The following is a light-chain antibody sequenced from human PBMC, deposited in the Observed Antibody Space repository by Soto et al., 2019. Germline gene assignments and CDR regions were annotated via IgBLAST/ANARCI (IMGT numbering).Light chain of an antibody. J-gene: IGLJ1*01. V-gene: IGLV1-47*01. Sequence: QSVLTQSPSASGTPGQRVTISCSGSASTIGRNYVYWYQQLPGTAPQLLIYRNSQRPSGVPDRFSGSKSGTSASLAISGLRSEDEADYYCAAWDDNLSGLYVFGAGTKVPVL. CDR1: ASTIGRNY. CDR3: AAWDDNLSGLYV. CDR2: RNS.